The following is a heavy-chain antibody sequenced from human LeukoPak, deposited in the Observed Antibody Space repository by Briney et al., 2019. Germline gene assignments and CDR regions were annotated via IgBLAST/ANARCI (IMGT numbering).Heavy chain of an antibody. J-gene: IGHJ4*02. Sequence: GGSLRLSCAASGFTFSSYWMSWVRQAPGKGLEWVSYISSSGSTIYYADSVKGRFTISRDNAKNSLYLQMNSLRAEDTAVYYCARDEWEPFDYWGQGTLVTVSS. CDR3: ARDEWEPFDY. CDR1: GFTFSSYW. CDR2: ISSSGSTI. D-gene: IGHD1-26*01. V-gene: IGHV3-48*03.